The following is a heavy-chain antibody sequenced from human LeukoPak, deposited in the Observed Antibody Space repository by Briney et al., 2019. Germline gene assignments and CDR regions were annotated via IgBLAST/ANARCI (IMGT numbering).Heavy chain of an antibody. J-gene: IGHJ6*03. CDR2: ISGSGGST. CDR1: GGSFSGYY. CDR3: ARVPYGNYHYYYMDV. V-gene: IGHV3-23*01. Sequence: PSETLSLTCAVYGGSFSGYYWSWVRQAPGKGLEWVSAISGSGGSTYYADSVKGRFTISRDNSKNTLYLQMNSLRAEDTAVYYCARVPYGNYHYYYMDVWGKGTTVTVSS. D-gene: IGHD3-10*01.